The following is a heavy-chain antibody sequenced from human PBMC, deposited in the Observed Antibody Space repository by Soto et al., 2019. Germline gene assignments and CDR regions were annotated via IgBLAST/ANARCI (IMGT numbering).Heavy chain of an antibody. CDR2: ISSNGGST. V-gene: IGHV3-64*01. Sequence: GGSLRLSCAASGFTFSSYAMHWVRQAPGKGLEYVSAISSNGGSTYYANSVKGRFTISRDNSKNTLYLQMGSLRAEDMAMYYCARDLGYGDYGPTYYYYYYMDVWGKGTTVTVSS. J-gene: IGHJ6*03. CDR3: ARDLGYGDYGPTYYYYYYMDV. D-gene: IGHD4-17*01. CDR1: GFTFSSYA.